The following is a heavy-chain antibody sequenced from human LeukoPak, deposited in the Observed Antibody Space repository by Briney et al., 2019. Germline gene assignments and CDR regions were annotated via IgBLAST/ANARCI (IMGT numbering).Heavy chain of an antibody. J-gene: IGHJ4*02. Sequence: GGSLRLSCAASGFTFSSYSMNWVRQAPGKGLDWVSYISSSSSSIYYADSVKGRFTISRDNSKNTLYLQMNSLRAEDTAVYYCARDGSYYDILAFLDYWGQGTLVTVSS. D-gene: IGHD3-9*01. CDR3: ARDGSYYDILAFLDY. CDR2: ISSSSSSI. CDR1: GFTFSSYS. V-gene: IGHV3-48*01.